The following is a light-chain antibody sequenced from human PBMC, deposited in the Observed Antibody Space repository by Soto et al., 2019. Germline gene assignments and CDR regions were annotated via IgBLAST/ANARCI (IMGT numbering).Light chain of an antibody. CDR3: CSNAGSSTFV. CDR1: SSDVGSYNL. CDR2: EGS. J-gene: IGLJ1*01. V-gene: IGLV2-23*01. Sequence: QSALTQPVSVSGSPGQSITISCTGTSSDVGSYNLVSWYQVHPDKAPKLMIYEGSKRPSGVSNRFSGSKSGNTASLTISGLQAKDEADYYCCSNAGSSTFVFGTGTKVTVL.